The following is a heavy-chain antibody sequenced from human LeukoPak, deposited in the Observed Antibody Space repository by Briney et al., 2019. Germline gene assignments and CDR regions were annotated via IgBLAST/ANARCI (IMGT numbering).Heavy chain of an antibody. CDR2: IRYDGSNK. J-gene: IGHJ6*03. CDR1: GFTFSSYG. V-gene: IGHV3-30*02. D-gene: IGHD1-1*01. Sequence: GGSLRLSCAASGFTFSSYGMHWVRQAPGKGLEWVAFIRYDGSNKYYADSVKGRFTISRDNSKNTLYLHVNSLRPEDTAVYYCARTTEAHSWRTRYYDYYMDAWGKGTTVTVSS. CDR3: ARTTEAHSWRTRYYDYYMDA.